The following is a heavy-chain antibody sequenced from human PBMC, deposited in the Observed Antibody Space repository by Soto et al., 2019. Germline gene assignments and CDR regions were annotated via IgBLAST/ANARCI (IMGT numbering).Heavy chain of an antibody. Sequence: GGSLRLSCAASGFTFSSYAMSWVRQAPGKGLEWVSAISGSGGSTYYADSVKGRFTISRDNSKNTLYLQMNSLRAEDTAVYYCAKDPNWAGYPPYFDYWGQGTLVTVSS. CDR3: AKDPNWAGYPPYFDY. CDR1: GFTFSSYA. CDR2: ISGSGGST. J-gene: IGHJ4*02. D-gene: IGHD3-9*01. V-gene: IGHV3-23*01.